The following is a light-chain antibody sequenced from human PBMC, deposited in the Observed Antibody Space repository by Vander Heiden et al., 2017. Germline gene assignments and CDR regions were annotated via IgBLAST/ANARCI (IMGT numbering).Light chain of an antibody. J-gene: IGKJ1*01. V-gene: IGKV1-6*01. CDR3: LQDYSYPRT. CDR1: QGIRND. Sequence: AVQMTQSTSSLSASVGDRVTISCRASQGIRNDLGWYQQKPGQAPKVLIYGASTLHSGVPSRFGGSGSGTDFVLTISGLQPEDSATYFCLQDYSYPRTFGQGTKVEIK. CDR2: GAS.